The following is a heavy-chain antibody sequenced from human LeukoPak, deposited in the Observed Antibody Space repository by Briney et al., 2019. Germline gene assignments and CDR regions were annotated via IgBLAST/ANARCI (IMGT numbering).Heavy chain of an antibody. D-gene: IGHD2-15*01. CDR1: GFTFSSYA. J-gene: IGHJ3*02. Sequence: GGSLRLSCAASGFTFSSYAMSWVRQAPGKGLEWVSAINGGGGSTYYADSVKGRFTLSRDNSKSTLYLQMNSLRAEDTAVYYCAKGGVVHAFNIWGQGTMVTVSS. CDR2: INGGGGST. CDR3: AKGGVVHAFNI. V-gene: IGHV3-23*01.